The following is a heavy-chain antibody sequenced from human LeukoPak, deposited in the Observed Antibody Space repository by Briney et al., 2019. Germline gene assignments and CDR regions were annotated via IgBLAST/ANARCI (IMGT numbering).Heavy chain of an antibody. J-gene: IGHJ4*02. CDR3: ARDIHDLYYFDY. V-gene: IGHV1-46*01. CDR2: INPNGGST. CDR1: GYTFTSYY. D-gene: IGHD2-21*01. Sequence: ASVKVSCKASGYTFTSYYMHWVRQAPGQGLEWMGIINPNGGSTSYAQKFQGRVTMTRDTSTSTVYMELSSLRSEDTAVYYCARDIHDLYYFDYWGQGTLVTVSS.